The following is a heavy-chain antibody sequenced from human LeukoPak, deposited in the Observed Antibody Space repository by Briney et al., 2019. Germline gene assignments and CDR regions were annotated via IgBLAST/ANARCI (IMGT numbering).Heavy chain of an antibody. CDR1: GFTFSSYG. D-gene: IGHD2-2*01. CDR2: ISYDGSNK. Sequence: GGSLRLSCAASGFTFSSYGMHWVRQAPGKGLEWVAVISYDGSNKYYADSVKGRFTISRDNSKNTLYLQMNSLRAEDTAVYYCARMPPYYYGTDVWGQGTTVTVSS. J-gene: IGHJ6*02. CDR3: ARMPPYYYGTDV. V-gene: IGHV3-30*03.